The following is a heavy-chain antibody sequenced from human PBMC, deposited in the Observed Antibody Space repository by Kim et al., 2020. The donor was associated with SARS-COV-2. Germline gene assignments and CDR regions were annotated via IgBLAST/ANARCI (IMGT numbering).Heavy chain of an antibody. CDR3: AREESYYYDSSGYWYFDL. J-gene: IGHJ2*01. Sequence: KGRFTISSDNAKNSLYLQMNSLRAEDTAVYYCAREESYYYDSSGYWYFDLWGRGTLVTVSS. D-gene: IGHD3-22*01. V-gene: IGHV3-11*04.